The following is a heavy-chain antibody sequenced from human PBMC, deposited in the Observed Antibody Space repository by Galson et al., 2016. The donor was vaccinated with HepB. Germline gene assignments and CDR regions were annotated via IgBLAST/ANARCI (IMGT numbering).Heavy chain of an antibody. CDR3: AKDRRYYDSSGYFWEGYYYDGMDV. V-gene: IGHV3-30*18. CDR2: ISYDGSDK. Sequence: SLRLSCAASGFTFSSYGMHWVRQAPGKGLEWVAVISYDGSDKYYADSVKGRFTLSRDNSKNTLYLQMNSLRPEDTAVYYCAKDRRYYDSSGYFWEGYYYDGMDVWGQGTTVTVSS. J-gene: IGHJ6*02. CDR1: GFTFSSYG. D-gene: IGHD3-22*01.